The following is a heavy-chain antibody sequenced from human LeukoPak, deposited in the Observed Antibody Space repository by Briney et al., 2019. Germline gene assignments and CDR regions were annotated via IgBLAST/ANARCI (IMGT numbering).Heavy chain of an antibody. D-gene: IGHD1-26*01. Sequence: SQTLSLTCAISGDSVSSNSAAWNWIRQSPSRGLEWLGRTYYRSKWYIEYAISVKSRISISPDTSKNQFSLKLSSVTAADTAVYYCARGLEWELLGDAFDIWGQGTMVTVSS. J-gene: IGHJ3*02. CDR3: ARGLEWELLGDAFDI. V-gene: IGHV6-1*01. CDR1: GDSVSSNSAA. CDR2: TYYRSKWYI.